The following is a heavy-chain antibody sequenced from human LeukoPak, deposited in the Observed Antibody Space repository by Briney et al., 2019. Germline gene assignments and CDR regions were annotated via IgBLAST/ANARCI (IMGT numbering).Heavy chain of an antibody. J-gene: IGHJ4*02. CDR2: INHSGST. V-gene: IGHV4-34*01. D-gene: IGHD6-19*01. CDR3: ARRYGSDWYGSVGY. CDR1: GGSFSGYY. Sequence: PSETLSLTCAVYGGSFSGYYWSWIRQPPGKGLEWIGEINHSGSTNYNPSLKSRVTISVDTSKNQFSLKLSSVTAADTAVYYCARRYGSDWYGSVGYWGQGTLVTVSS.